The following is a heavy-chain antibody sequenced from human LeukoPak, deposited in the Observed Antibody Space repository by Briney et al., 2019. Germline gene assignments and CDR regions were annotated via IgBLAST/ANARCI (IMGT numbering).Heavy chain of an antibody. CDR3: ARGRARLRFVGTDAFDI. J-gene: IGHJ3*02. D-gene: IGHD5-12*01. CDR2: IKQDGSEK. V-gene: IGHV3-7*01. Sequence: PGGSLRLSCAASGFTFSDYYMSWIRQAPGKGLEWVANIKQDGSEKYYVDSVKGRFTISRDNAKNSLYLQMNSLRAEDTAVYYCARGRARLRFVGTDAFDIWGQGTMVTVSS. CDR1: GFTFSDYY.